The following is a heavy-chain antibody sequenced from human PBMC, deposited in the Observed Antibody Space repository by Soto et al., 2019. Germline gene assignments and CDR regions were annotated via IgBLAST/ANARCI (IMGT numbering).Heavy chain of an antibody. CDR3: AYDTLRSVAVADRKDY. Sequence: QVQLQQWGAGLLKPSETLSLTCAVYGGSFSGYYWSWIRQPPGKGLEWIGEINHSGSTNYNPSLKSRVTISVDTSKNQFSLKLSSVTAADTAVYYCAYDTLRSVAVADRKDYWGQGTLVTVSS. D-gene: IGHD6-19*01. V-gene: IGHV4-34*01. J-gene: IGHJ4*02. CDR1: GGSFSGYY. CDR2: INHSGST.